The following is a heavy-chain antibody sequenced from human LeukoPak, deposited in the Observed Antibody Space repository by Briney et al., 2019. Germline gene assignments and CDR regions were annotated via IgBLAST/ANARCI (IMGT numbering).Heavy chain of an antibody. J-gene: IGHJ5*02. Sequence: SETLSLTCTVSGGSISSYYWSWIRQPAGKGLEWLGRIYISGSTNYNPSLKSRVTISVDKSKNQFSLKLDSVTAADTAVYYCASGLRTGDWFDPWGQGTLVTVSS. V-gene: IGHV4-4*07. CDR2: IYISGST. D-gene: IGHD1-1*01. CDR1: GGSISSYY. CDR3: ASGLRTGDWFDP.